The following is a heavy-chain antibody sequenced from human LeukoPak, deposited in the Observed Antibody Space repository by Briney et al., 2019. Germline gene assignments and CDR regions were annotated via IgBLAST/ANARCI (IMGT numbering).Heavy chain of an antibody. D-gene: IGHD1-14*01. Sequence: SGGSLRLSCVASGFTSSKYTMSWVRQAPGKGLEWVSGIYGGGSGSTFYAESVKGRFTISRDNSKNTLYLQMNSLRDEDTAIYYCAKDFTPDGIWDIDYWGRGTLITVSS. CDR2: IYGGGSGST. J-gene: IGHJ4*02. CDR3: AKDFTPDGIWDIDY. CDR1: GFTSSKYT. V-gene: IGHV3-23*01.